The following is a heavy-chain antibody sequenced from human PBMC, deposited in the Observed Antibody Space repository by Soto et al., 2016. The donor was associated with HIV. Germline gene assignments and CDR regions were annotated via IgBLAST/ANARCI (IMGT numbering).Heavy chain of an antibody. V-gene: IGHV4-61*02. J-gene: IGHJ3*02. CDR1: GGSISSGSHY. D-gene: IGHD3-22*01. CDR3: AREVVGFGI. CDR2: MYSSGSSGTT. Sequence: QVQLQESGPGLVKPSQTLSLTCTVSGGSISSGSHYWTWIRQSAEKGLEWIGRMYSSGSSGTTNYNPSLKSRVTISQDTTNNQFSLRLSSVTAADTAVYYCAREVVGFGIWGQGTMVTVSS.